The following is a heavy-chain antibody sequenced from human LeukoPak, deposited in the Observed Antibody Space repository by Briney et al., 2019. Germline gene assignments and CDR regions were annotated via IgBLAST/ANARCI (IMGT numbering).Heavy chain of an antibody. CDR3: ARGRMVRGVFRGMDV. CDR1: GYTFTSYD. Sequence: GASVTVSCTASGYTFTSYDINWVRQATGQGLEWMGWMNPNSGNTGYAQKFQGRVTMTRNTSISTAYMELSSLRSEDTAVYYCARGRMVRGVFRGMDVWGQGTTVTVSS. J-gene: IGHJ6*02. CDR2: MNPNSGNT. D-gene: IGHD3-10*01. V-gene: IGHV1-8*01.